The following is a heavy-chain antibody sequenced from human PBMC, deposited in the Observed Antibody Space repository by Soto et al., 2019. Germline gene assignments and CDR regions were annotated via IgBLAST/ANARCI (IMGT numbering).Heavy chain of an antibody. J-gene: IGHJ4*02. V-gene: IGHV4-39*01. Sequence: SETLSLTCTVSGGSISIRNYYWGWIRQPPGKGLEWIGIIYYTGNTNYNPSLKSRVTISSDTSKNQFSLKLTSVTATDTAVYFCARKGWLGDYGDYGIDYWGQGTLVTVSS. CDR3: ARKGWLGDYGDYGIDY. CDR2: IYYTGNT. D-gene: IGHD4-17*01. CDR1: GGSISIRNYY.